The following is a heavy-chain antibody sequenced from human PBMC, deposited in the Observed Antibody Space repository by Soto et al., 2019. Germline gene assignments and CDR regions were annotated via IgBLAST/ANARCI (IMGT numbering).Heavy chain of an antibody. Sequence: EVQLVESGGGLVKPGGSLRLSCAASGFTFSSYSMNWVRQAPGKGLEWVSSISSSSSYIYYADSVKGRFTISRDNAKNSLYLQMNSLRAEDTAVYYCARVPLTQPVYYDFCSVSGDGPLWGQGTLVTVSS. CDR3: ARVPLTQPVYYDFCSVSGDGPL. D-gene: IGHD3-3*01. CDR2: ISSSSSYI. CDR1: GFTFSSYS. V-gene: IGHV3-21*01. J-gene: IGHJ4*02.